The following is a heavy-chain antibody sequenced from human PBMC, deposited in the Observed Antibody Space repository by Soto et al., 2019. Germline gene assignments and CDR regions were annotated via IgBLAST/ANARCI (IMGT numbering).Heavy chain of an antibody. J-gene: IGHJ4*02. CDR2: IYHSGST. Sequence: SETLSLTCAVSCGSISSGGYSWSWIRQPPGKGLEWIGYIYHSGSTYYNPSLKSRVTISVDRSKNQFSLKLSSVTAADTAVYYCARVAEGLLWFGELYQSYFDYWGQGPLVTVSS. CDR1: CGSISSGGYS. CDR3: ARVAEGLLWFGELYQSYFDY. V-gene: IGHV4-30-2*01. D-gene: IGHD3-10*01.